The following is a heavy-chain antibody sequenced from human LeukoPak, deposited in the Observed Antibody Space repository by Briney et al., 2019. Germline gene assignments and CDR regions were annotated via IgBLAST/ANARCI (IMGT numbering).Heavy chain of an antibody. V-gene: IGHV3-74*01. D-gene: IGHD4-23*01. Sequence: GGSLRLSCAASGFTFSSHLMNWVRQAPGKGLVWVSRIASDGSSTTYADSVKGRFSISRDNAKNTLYLQMNSLRVEDTAVYYCARGRPHGNDYWGQGTLVTVSS. CDR1: GFTFSSHL. J-gene: IGHJ4*02. CDR3: ARGRPHGNDY. CDR2: IASDGSST.